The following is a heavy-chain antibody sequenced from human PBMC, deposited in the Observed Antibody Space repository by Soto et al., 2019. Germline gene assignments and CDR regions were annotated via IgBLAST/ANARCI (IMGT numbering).Heavy chain of an antibody. J-gene: IGHJ4*02. CDR2: ISGSGGTT. V-gene: IGHV3-23*01. CDR1: GFTFSSYA. D-gene: IGHD6-13*01. Sequence: SLRLSCAASGFTFSSYAMSWVRQAPGKGLEWVSAISGSGGTTDYAAPVKGRFTISRDDSKNTLYLQMNSLKTEDTAVYYCTTDNNPWYEPYWGQGTLVTVSS. CDR3: TTDNNPWYEPY.